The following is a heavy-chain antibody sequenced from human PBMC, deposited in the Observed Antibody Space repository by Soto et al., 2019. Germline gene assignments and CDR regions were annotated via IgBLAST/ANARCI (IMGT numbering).Heavy chain of an antibody. CDR3: AKGDNDGWYWYFDL. Sequence: EVQLLESGGGLVQPGGSPRLSCAASGFTFSNYAMSWVRQAPGKGLEWVSDLSGSDGTTYYADSVKGRFTISRDNSKNTLDLQMNGLRAEDAAVYYCAKGDNDGWYWYFDLWGRGTLVTVSS. V-gene: IGHV3-23*01. CDR1: GFTFSNYA. CDR2: LSGSDGTT. J-gene: IGHJ2*01. D-gene: IGHD6-19*01.